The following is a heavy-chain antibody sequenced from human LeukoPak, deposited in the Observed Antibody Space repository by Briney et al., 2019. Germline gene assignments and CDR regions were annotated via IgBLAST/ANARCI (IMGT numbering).Heavy chain of an antibody. D-gene: IGHD1-26*01. CDR3: AKQWVDC. CDR1: GFTFSSYA. Sequence: GGSLRLSCAAPGFTFSSYAMSWVRQAPGKGLEWVSAISGSGGSTYYADSVRGRFTISRDNSQNTLYLQMNSLRVEDTALYYCAKQWVDCWGQGTLVTVSS. J-gene: IGHJ4*02. V-gene: IGHV3-23*01. CDR2: ISGSGGST.